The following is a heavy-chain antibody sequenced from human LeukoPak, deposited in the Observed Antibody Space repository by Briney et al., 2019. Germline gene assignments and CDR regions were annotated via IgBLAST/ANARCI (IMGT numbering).Heavy chain of an antibody. CDR1: GASISSGSYY. D-gene: IGHD6-19*01. CDR2: IYTSGST. CDR3: ARDLLDSSGWPYYYYYYMDV. J-gene: IGHJ6*03. Sequence: TSQTLSLTCTVSGASISSGSYYWSWIRQPAGKGLEWIGRIYTSGSTNYNPSLKSRVTISVDTSKNQFSLKLSSVTAADTAVYYCARDLLDSSGWPYYYYYYMDVWGKGTTVTISS. V-gene: IGHV4-61*02.